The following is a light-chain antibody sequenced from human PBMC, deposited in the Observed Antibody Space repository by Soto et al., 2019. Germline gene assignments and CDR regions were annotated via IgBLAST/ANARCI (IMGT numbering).Light chain of an antibody. Sequence: EIVLTQSPGTLSLSPGERATLSCRAIQSVSSSYLAWYQQKPGQAPRLIIYGASNRATGIPDRFSGSGSGTDFTLTISRLEPEDFAVYYCQHYGSSPKWTFGQGTKLDIK. CDR3: QHYGSSPKWT. V-gene: IGKV3-20*01. J-gene: IGKJ1*01. CDR1: QSVSSSY. CDR2: GAS.